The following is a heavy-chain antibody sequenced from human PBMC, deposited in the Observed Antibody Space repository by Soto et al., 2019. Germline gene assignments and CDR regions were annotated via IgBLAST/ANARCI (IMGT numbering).Heavy chain of an antibody. CDR1: GFTFSDYG. V-gene: IGHV3-30*18. J-gene: IGHJ4*02. CDR2: ISYDGDNQ. CDR3: EKDLPFRIVMVRRVNGRGYDY. Sequence: QVQLVESGGGVVQPGRSLRLSCAASGFTFSDYGMHWVRQAPGKGLEWVAVISYDGDNQYYVDSVKGRFTISRDNSKNTLYLKMNSLRAEDTAVYYCEKDLPFRIVMVRRVNGRGYDYWGQGTLVTVSS. D-gene: IGHD3-10*01.